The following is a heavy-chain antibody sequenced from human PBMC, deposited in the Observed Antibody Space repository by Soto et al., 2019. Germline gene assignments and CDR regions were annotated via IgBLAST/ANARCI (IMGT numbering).Heavy chain of an antibody. CDR3: ARAVDYCSSTSCYGPTMDYYYYMDV. V-gene: IGHV4-4*02. J-gene: IGHJ6*03. CDR1: SGSISSSNW. Sequence: SETLSLTCAVSSGSISSSNWWSWVRQPPGKGLEWIGEIYHSGSTNYNPSLKSRVTISVDTSKNQFSLKLSSVTAADTAVYYCARAVDYCSSTSCYGPTMDYYYYMDVWGKGTTVTVSS. D-gene: IGHD2-2*01. CDR2: IYHSGST.